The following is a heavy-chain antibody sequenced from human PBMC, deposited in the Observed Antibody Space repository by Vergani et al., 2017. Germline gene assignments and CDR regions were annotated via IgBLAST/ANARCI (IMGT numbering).Heavy chain of an antibody. CDR1: GFTFSSYA. CDR3: AKDQVYCSSTSCSHYYYYGMDV. Sequence: EVQLLESGGGLVQPGGSLRLSCAASGFTFSSYAMSWVRQAPGKGLEWVSAISGSGGSTYYADSVKGRFTISRDNSKNTLYLQMNSLRAEDTAVYYCAKDQVYCSSTSCSHYYYYGMDVWGQGTTVTVSS. J-gene: IGHJ6*02. V-gene: IGHV3-23*01. D-gene: IGHD2-2*01. CDR2: ISGSGGST.